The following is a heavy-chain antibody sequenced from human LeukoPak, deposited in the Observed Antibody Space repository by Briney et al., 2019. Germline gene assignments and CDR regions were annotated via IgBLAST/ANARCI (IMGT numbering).Heavy chain of an antibody. CDR1: GFSISNDW. D-gene: IGHD3-10*01. Sequence: GGSLRLSCAASGFSISNDWMSWVRQAPGKGLEGVARVKSRSAGETTDYAAPVKGRFTISRDDSKNTLYLQMNSLKTEDAAVYYCTLIQGWGSGSYYRDLWGQGTLVTVSS. CDR3: TLIQGWGSGSYYRDL. CDR2: VKSRSAGETT. J-gene: IGHJ4*02. V-gene: IGHV3-15*01.